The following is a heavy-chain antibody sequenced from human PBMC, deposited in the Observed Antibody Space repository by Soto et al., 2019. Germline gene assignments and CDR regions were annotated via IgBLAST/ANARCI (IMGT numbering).Heavy chain of an antibody. V-gene: IGHV3-23*01. J-gene: IGHJ4*02. Sequence: EVQLLESGGDLVQPGGSLRLSCAASGFIFSTYTMSWVRQTPGKGLEWVAGIYGSGYGTTFYADSVKGRFTISRDDSRNTLDLQMNSLRAEDSAIYYCAKDLTPDGVWDWDYWGQGTLVTVSS. CDR1: GFIFSTYT. D-gene: IGHD3-9*01. CDR3: AKDLTPDGVWDWDY. CDR2: IYGSGYGTT.